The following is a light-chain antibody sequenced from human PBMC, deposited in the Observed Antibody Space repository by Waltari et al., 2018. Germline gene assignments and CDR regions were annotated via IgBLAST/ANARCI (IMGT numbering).Light chain of an antibody. Sequence: DVVMTQSPLSLPVTLGQPASISCRSSQSLVHSDGNTYLNWFQQRQGQSPRRLIYKVSNRDSGVPDRFSGSGSCTDFTLKISRVEAEDVGVYYCMQGTHWLTFGGGTKVEIK. CDR1: QSLVHSDGNTY. J-gene: IGKJ4*01. CDR2: KVS. V-gene: IGKV2-30*02. CDR3: MQGTHWLT.